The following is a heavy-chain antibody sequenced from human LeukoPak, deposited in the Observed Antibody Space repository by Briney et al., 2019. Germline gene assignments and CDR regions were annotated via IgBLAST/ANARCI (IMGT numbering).Heavy chain of an antibody. D-gene: IGHD1-26*01. J-gene: IGHJ6*04. CDR3: ARSRSPKEDYYGMDV. V-gene: IGHV3-33*01. CDR2: IWYDGSNK. CDR1: GFTYSSYG. Sequence: GRSLRLSCAASGFTYSSYGMHWVRQAPGKGLEWVAVIWYDGSNKYYADSVKGRFTISRDNSKNTLYLQMNSLRAEDTAVYYCARSRSPKEDYYGMDVWGKGTTVTVSS.